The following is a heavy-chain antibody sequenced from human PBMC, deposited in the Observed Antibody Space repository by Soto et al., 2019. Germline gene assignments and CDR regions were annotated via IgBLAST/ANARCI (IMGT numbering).Heavy chain of an antibody. Sequence: ASVKVSCKASGYTFTSYYIHWVRQAPGQGLEWMGWINPNSGGTNYAQKFQGRVTMTRDTSISTAYMELSRLRSDDTAVYYCARAHYYDFWSGYHPGPLDIWGQGTMVTVSS. CDR2: INPNSGGT. CDR3: ARAHYYDFWSGYHPGPLDI. CDR1: GYTFTSYY. V-gene: IGHV1-2*02. J-gene: IGHJ3*02. D-gene: IGHD3-3*01.